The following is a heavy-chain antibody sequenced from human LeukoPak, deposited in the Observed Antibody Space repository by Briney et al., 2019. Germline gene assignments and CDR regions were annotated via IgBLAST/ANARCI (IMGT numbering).Heavy chain of an antibody. D-gene: IGHD2-15*01. CDR1: VFTFSEYN. CDR3: ARYVSRWLLHY. V-gene: IGHV3-11*03. CDR2: ISSSTSYT. J-gene: IGHJ4*02. Sequence: GGSLRLSSAASVFTFSEYNMCSIRQAPGKGLEWVSYISSSTSYTSYADSVKGRFTISTDNAKNLLFLQMNSLRAEDTAVYYCARYVSRWLLHYWGQGTLVTVSS.